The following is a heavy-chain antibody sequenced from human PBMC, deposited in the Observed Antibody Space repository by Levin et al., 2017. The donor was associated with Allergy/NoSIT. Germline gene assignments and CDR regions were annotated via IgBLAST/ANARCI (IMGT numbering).Heavy chain of an antibody. D-gene: IGHD3-10*01. V-gene: IGHV4-30-2*01. CDR3: ARAGIRVGETLVNWFDP. J-gene: IGHJ5*02. Sequence: SETLSLTCAVSGGSISNDGYSWSWIRQPPGKALEWIGYIYQSGSAYYNPSLKSRVTISVDRSKNQFSLKLSSVTAADTAVYYCARAGIRVGETLVNWFDPWGQGTLVTVSS. CDR1: GGSISNDGYS. CDR2: IYQSGSA.